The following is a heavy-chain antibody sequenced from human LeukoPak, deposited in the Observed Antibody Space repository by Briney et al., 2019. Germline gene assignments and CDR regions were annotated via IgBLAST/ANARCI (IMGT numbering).Heavy chain of an antibody. J-gene: IGHJ4*02. CDR3: AKDHGVFQVVDTAMELRHYFDY. D-gene: IGHD5-18*01. Sequence: SGGSLRLSCAASGFTFRSYGMHWVRQAPGKGLEWVAVISYDGSNKYYADSVKGRFTISRDNSKNTLYLQMNSLRAEDTAVYYCAKDHGVFQVVDTAMELRHYFDYWGQGTLVTVSS. CDR1: GFTFRSYG. CDR2: ISYDGSNK. V-gene: IGHV3-30*18.